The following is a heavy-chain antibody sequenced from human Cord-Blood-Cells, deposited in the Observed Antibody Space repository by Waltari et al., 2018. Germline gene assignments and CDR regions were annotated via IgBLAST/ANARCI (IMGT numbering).Heavy chain of an antibody. CDR3: ARDRGITYYDFWSGYYQFDY. Sequence: QVQLQESGPGLVKPSETLSLTCAVSGYSISSGYYWGWIRQPPGKGLVWIGSIYHSGSTYYNPSLKSRVTISVDTSKNQFSLKLSSVTAADTAVYYCARDRGITYYDFWSGYYQFDYWGQGTLVTVSS. J-gene: IGHJ4*02. CDR1: GYSISSGYY. CDR2: IYHSGST. V-gene: IGHV4-38-2*02. D-gene: IGHD3-3*01.